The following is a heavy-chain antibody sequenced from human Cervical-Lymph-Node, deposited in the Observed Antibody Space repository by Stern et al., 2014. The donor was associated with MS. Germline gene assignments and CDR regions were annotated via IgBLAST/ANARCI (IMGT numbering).Heavy chain of an antibody. Sequence: QVQLQESGPGLVKSSQTLSLTCTVSGASISSSSYYWNWIRQHPGKGLEWIGYIYRSGSTYYNPSLKSRVTISADTSKNQFSLKVTSVTAADTAVYFCARTTHFFDSTGYADFDSWGQGTLVTVAS. CDR1: GASISSSSYY. D-gene: IGHD3-22*01. J-gene: IGHJ4*02. CDR2: IYRSGST. V-gene: IGHV4-31*03. CDR3: ARTTHFFDSTGYADFDS.